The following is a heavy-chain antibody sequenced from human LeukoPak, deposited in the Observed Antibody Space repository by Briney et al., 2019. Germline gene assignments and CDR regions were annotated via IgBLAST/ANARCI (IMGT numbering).Heavy chain of an antibody. CDR3: ARDGRGVVIDMDV. J-gene: IGHJ6*03. CDR1: GYTFTGYG. D-gene: IGHD3-22*01. V-gene: IGHV1-18*01. Sequence: ASVKVSCKASGYTFTGYGISWVRQAPGQGLEWMGWISAYDGNTNYARKLQGRVTMTTDTSTSTAYMELRSLRSDDTAVYYCARDGRGVVIDMDVWGKGTTVTVSS. CDR2: ISAYDGNT.